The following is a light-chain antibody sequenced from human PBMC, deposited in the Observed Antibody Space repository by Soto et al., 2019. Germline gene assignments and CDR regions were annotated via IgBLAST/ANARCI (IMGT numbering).Light chain of an antibody. Sequence: EIVLTQSPGTVSLSPGERATLSCRASQSVSSSYLAWYQQKPGQAPRLLIYGASSRATGIPDRFSGSGSGTDFTLTISRLEPEDFAVYYCQQYGSSLSITFGQGTRLEIK. CDR3: QQYGSSLSIT. J-gene: IGKJ5*01. CDR1: QSVSSSY. V-gene: IGKV3-20*01. CDR2: GAS.